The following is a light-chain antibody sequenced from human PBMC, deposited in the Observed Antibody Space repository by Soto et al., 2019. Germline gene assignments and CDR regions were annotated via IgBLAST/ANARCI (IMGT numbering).Light chain of an antibody. Sequence: EIVLTQSPGTLSLSPGERATLSCRASQSVSSSYLAWYQQKPGQAPRLLIYGASSRATGIPDRFSGSGSGTDFPLTLSRLEPEDFAVYYCQQYGSSRALTFGGGTKVEIK. CDR2: GAS. J-gene: IGKJ4*01. CDR3: QQYGSSRALT. CDR1: QSVSSSY. V-gene: IGKV3-20*01.